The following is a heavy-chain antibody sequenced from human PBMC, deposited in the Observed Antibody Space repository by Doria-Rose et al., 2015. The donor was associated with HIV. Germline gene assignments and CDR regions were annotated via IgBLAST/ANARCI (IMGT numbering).Heavy chain of an antibody. J-gene: IGHJ4*02. CDR3: ARVLSGTYDY. CDR2: IFYTGST. V-gene: IGHV4-59*01. D-gene: IGHD1-26*01. Sequence: QVQLQESGPGLVKPSETLSLTCSVSGGSNSHYYWSWIRQPPGKGLEYIGDIFYTGSTNYSPSLKSRVSISIDTSKNKFSLRLSSATAADTAVYYCARVLSGTYDYWGQGTLVTVSS. CDR1: GGSNSHYY.